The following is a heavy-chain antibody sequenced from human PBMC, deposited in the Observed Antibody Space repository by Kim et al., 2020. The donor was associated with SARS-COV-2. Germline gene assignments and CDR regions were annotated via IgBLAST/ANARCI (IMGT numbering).Heavy chain of an antibody. Sequence: GGSLRLSCAASGFTFSDYYMSWIRQAPGKGLEWVSYISSSSSYTNYADSVKGRFTISRDNAKNSLYLQMNSLRAEDTAVYYCARDSTPNYYDSSGYYGFDYWGQGTLVTVSS. V-gene: IGHV3-11*05. D-gene: IGHD3-22*01. J-gene: IGHJ4*02. CDR1: GFTFSDYY. CDR2: ISSSSSYT. CDR3: ARDSTPNYYDSSGYYGFDY.